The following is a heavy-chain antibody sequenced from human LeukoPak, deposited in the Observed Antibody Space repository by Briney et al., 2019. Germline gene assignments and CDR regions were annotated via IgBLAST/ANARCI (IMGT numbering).Heavy chain of an antibody. CDR3: ARIRGYNYGFFDY. J-gene: IGHJ4*02. D-gene: IGHD5-18*01. CDR1: GFIFSSHW. CDR2: IDSDGSST. V-gene: IGHV3-74*01. Sequence: GGSLRLSCAASGFIFSSHWMHWVRQVPGKGLVWVSRIDSDGSSTSYADSVKGRFTISRDNTKNTLYLEMNSLKAEDTALYYCARIRGYNYGFFDYWSQGTLVTVSS.